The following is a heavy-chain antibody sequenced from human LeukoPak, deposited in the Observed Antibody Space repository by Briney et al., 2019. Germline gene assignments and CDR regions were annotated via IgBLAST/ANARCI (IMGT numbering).Heavy chain of an antibody. CDR3: AKVGVEFHYYYYMDV. J-gene: IGHJ6*03. D-gene: IGHD3-3*01. CDR2: IADNGAT. V-gene: IGHV3-23*01. CDR1: GFTSSRSA. Sequence: GSLRLSCEASGFTSSRSAMTWVRQAPGKGLEWVSGIADNGATYYADSVKGRFIISRDNSKNTLYLQMDSLRAEDTALYFCAKVGVEFHYYYYMDVWGKGTTVAVSS.